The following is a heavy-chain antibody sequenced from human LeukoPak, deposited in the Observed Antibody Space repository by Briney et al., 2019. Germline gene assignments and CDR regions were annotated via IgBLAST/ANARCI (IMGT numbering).Heavy chain of an antibody. D-gene: IGHD2-2*01. V-gene: IGHV3-48*04. CDR1: GFTFSSSS. Sequence: PGGSLRLSCAASGFTFSSSSMNWVRQAPGKGLEWVSYITASSSTEYYADSVKGRFTISRDNAKNSLYLQMNSLRAEDTAVYYCARDPGYCSSTSCVAWGQGTLVTVSS. CDR3: ARDPGYCSSTSCVA. J-gene: IGHJ5*02. CDR2: ITASSSTE.